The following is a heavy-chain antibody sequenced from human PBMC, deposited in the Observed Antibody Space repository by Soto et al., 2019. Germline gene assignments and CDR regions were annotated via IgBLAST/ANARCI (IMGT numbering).Heavy chain of an antibody. CDR3: AHIIITFGGVIGLDAFDI. V-gene: IGHV2-5*02. Sequence: QITLKESGPTLVEPTQTLTLTCTFSGFSLDTRTAGVGWIRQPPGKALEWVAIIYWDDDKRYSPSLRSRLAITKDTSKNQVVLTMTTLDPVDTGTYYCAHIIITFGGVIGLDAFDIWGQGTMVTVSS. CDR2: IYWDDDK. J-gene: IGHJ3*02. D-gene: IGHD3-16*02. CDR1: GFSLDTRTAG.